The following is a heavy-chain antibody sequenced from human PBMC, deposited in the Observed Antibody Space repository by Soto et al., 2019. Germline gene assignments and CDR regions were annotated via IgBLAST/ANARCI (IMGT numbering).Heavy chain of an antibody. V-gene: IGHV2-26*01. Sequence: QVTLKESGPVLVKPTETLTLTCTVSGFSLSIPSMGVSWIRQPPGKALEWLAHIFSNDEKSYSTSLKSTLTICTDTANSQVVPTMTNMDPVDTAAYYSARALDKAAAQGIYGIDVWGQGTTVTVSS. CDR2: IFSNDEK. J-gene: IGHJ6*02. CDR3: ARALDKAAAQGIYGIDV. D-gene: IGHD2-15*01. CDR1: GFSLSIPSMG.